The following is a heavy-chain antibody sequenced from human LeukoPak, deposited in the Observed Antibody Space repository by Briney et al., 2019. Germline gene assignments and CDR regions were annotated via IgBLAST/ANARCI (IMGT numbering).Heavy chain of an antibody. Sequence: GGSLRLSCAASGFTFSSYGMHWVRQAPGKGLEWVAVISYDGSNKYYADSVKGRFTISRDNSKNTLYLQMNSLRAEDTAVYYCAKLLTGLSYQLYDYWGQGTLVTVSS. V-gene: IGHV3-30*18. CDR3: AKLLTGLSYQLYDY. CDR1: GFTFSSYG. CDR2: ISYDGSNK. J-gene: IGHJ4*02. D-gene: IGHD2-2*01.